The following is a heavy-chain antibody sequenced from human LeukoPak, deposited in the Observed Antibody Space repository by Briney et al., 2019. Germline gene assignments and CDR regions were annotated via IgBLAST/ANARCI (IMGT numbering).Heavy chain of an antibody. D-gene: IGHD3-16*01. V-gene: IGHV3-48*03. CDR2: ISSSGDTI. Sequence: GGSLRLSCAASGFTLSSFEMNWVRQAPGKGLEWVSYISSSGDTIYYADSVKGRFTISRDNAKNSLYLQMNSLRAEDTAVYYCASLDGGIDFDYWGQGTLVTVSS. CDR1: GFTLSSFE. J-gene: IGHJ4*02. CDR3: ASLDGGIDFDY.